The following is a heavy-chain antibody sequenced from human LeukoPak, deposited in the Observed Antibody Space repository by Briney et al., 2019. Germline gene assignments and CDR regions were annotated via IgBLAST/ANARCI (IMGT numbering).Heavy chain of an antibody. V-gene: IGHV1-24*01. CDR1: GYTLTELS. D-gene: IGHD3-10*01. CDR3: ASPYGSGYNWFDP. J-gene: IGHJ5*02. CDR2: FDPEDGET. Sequence: SAKVSRKVSGYTLTELSMHWVRQAPGKGLEWMGGFDPEDGETIYAQKFQGRVTMTEDTSTDTAYMELSSLRSEDTAVYYCASPYGSGYNWFDPWGQGTLVTVS.